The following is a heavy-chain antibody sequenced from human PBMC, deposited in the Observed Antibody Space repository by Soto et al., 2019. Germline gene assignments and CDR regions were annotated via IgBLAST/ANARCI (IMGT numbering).Heavy chain of an antibody. CDR3: AREMGKYCSGGSCYPPSYYYYGMDV. CDR1: GYTFTSYA. D-gene: IGHD2-15*01. Sequence: ASVKVSCKASGYTFTSYAMHXVRQAPGQRLEWMGWINAGNGNTKYSQKFQGRVTITRDTSASTAYMELSSLRSEDTAVYYCAREMGKYCSGGSCYPPSYYYYGMDVWGQGTTVTVSS. J-gene: IGHJ6*02. CDR2: INAGNGNT. V-gene: IGHV1-3*01.